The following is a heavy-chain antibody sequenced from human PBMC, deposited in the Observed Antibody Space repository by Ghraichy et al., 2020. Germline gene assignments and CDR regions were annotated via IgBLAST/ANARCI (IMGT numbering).Heavy chain of an antibody. D-gene: IGHD6-13*01. CDR3: ARDFYRQGYSSSWYYFDY. Sequence: TCAISGDSVSSNSAAWNWIRQSPSRGLEWLGRTYYRSKWYNDYAVSVKSRITINPDTSKNQFSLQLNSVTPEDTAVYYCARDFYRQGYSSSWYYFDYWGQGTLVTVSS. V-gene: IGHV6-1*01. CDR2: TYYRSKWYN. CDR1: GDSVSSNSAA. J-gene: IGHJ4*02.